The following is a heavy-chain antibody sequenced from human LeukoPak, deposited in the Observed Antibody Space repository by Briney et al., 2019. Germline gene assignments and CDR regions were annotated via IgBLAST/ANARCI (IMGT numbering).Heavy chain of an antibody. CDR1: GNYW. J-gene: IGHJ4*02. CDR3: AKVVVAATLLFDY. CDR2: ISGSGGST. D-gene: IGHD2-15*01. Sequence: GGSLRLSCAASGNYWMHWVRQAPGKGLEWVSAISGSGGSTYYADSVKGRFTISRDNSKNTLYLQMNSLRAKDTAVYYCAKVVVAATLLFDYWGQGTLVTVSS. V-gene: IGHV3-23*01.